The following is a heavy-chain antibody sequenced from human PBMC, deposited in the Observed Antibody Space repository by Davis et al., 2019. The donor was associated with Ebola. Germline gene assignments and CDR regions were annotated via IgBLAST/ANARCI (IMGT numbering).Heavy chain of an antibody. D-gene: IGHD6-13*01. V-gene: IGHV3-43*01. Sequence: GEPLKISCEASGFTFDDHTMHWVRQVPGKGLEWVSLITWDGGTTHYEDSFKGRFIISRDNNENALHLQINSLRIEDTALYHCVRGGRTAGTLLDFWGPGTQVTVSA. CDR3: VRGGRTAGTLLDF. CDR1: GFTFDDHT. CDR2: ITWDGGTT. J-gene: IGHJ4*02.